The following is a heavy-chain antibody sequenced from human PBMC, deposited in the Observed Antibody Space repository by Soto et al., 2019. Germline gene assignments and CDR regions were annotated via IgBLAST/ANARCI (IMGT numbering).Heavy chain of an antibody. CDR2: ISWNSGSR. CDR3: AKSRTPLKYCDTSSCYVGPIDY. D-gene: IGHD2-2*01. Sequence: GGSLRLSCAASGFTFDDYAMHWVRQAPGKGLEWVSGISWNSGSRGYAHSVKGRFTISRDNAKNFLYLQMKSLRTEDTALYYCAKSRTPLKYCDTSSCYVGPIDYWGQGTLVTVSS. CDR1: GFTFDDYA. J-gene: IGHJ4*02. V-gene: IGHV3-9*01.